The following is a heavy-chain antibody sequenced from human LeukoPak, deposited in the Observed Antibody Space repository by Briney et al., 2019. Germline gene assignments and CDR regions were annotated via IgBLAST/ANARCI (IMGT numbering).Heavy chain of an antibody. J-gene: IGHJ6*03. V-gene: IGHV3-23*01. CDR1: GFTLSSYG. CDR3: AKLMTGSYYYYMDV. Sequence: PGGTLRLSCAASGFTLSSYGMSWVRQAPGKGLEWVSAISGSGGSTYYADSVKGRFTISRDNSKNTLYLQMNSLRAEDTAVYYCAKLMTGSYYYYMDVWGKGTTVTISS. D-gene: IGHD3-9*01. CDR2: ISGSGGST.